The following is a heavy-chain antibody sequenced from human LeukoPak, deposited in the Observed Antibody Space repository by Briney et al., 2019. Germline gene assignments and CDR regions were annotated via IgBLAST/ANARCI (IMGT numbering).Heavy chain of an antibody. CDR2: IYSGGST. V-gene: IGHV3-66*02. Sequence: GGSLRLSCAASGFTFSNYAMSWVRQAPGKGLEWVSVIYSGGSTYYADSVKGRFTISRDNSKNTLYLQMNSLRAEDTAVYYCARGVVVAAIFDDWGQGTLVTVSS. CDR1: GFTFSNYA. J-gene: IGHJ4*02. D-gene: IGHD2-15*01. CDR3: ARGVVVAAIFDD.